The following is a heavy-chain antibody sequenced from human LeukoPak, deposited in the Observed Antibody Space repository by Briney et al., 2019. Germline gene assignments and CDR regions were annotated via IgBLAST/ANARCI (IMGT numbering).Heavy chain of an antibody. Sequence: GGSLRLSCAASGFIFSNYGMHWVRQAPGKGLEWVAFIRYDGTDKYYADSVKGRFTISRDNSKNTLYLQMNSLRAEDTAVYYCAKVDELYYYYMDVWGKGTTVTVSS. D-gene: IGHD1-7*01. J-gene: IGHJ6*03. V-gene: IGHV3-30*02. CDR3: AKVDELYYYYMDV. CDR2: IRYDGTDK. CDR1: GFIFSNYG.